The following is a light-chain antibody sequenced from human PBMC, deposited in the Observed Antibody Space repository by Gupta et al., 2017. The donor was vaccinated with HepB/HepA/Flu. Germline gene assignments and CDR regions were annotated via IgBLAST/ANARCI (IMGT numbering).Light chain of an antibody. J-gene: IGLJ2*01. V-gene: IGLV2-11*01. CDR1: SIDVGGYNY. CDR3: CSYAGSYTHVV. Sequence: QSALTQPRTVSGSPGPSVTISCTGTSIDVGGYNYVSWYQQHPGKAPNLMIYDVSKRPSGVPDRFSGSKSGNTASLTISGLQAEDEADYYCCSYAGSYTHVVFGGGTKLTVL. CDR2: DVS.